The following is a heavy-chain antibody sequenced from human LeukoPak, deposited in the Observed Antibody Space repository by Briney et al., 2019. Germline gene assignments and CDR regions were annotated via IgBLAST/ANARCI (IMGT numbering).Heavy chain of an antibody. CDR1: GYTFTSYG. Sequence: ASVKVSCKASGYTFTSYGISWVRQAPAQGLEWMGWISAYNGNTNYAQKLQGRVTITTDTSTSTAYMELRSLRTDDTAVYYCARGGPQINYYDSSGPYSTWGQGTLVTVSS. CDR3: ARGGPQINYYDSSGPYST. D-gene: IGHD3-22*01. CDR2: ISAYNGNT. J-gene: IGHJ5*02. V-gene: IGHV1-18*01.